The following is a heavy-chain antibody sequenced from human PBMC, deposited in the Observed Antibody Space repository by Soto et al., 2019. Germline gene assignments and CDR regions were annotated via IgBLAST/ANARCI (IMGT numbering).Heavy chain of an antibody. CDR1: GGTFSSYA. CDR3: ARDQPHSNWNNFYTNNWFDP. J-gene: IGHJ5*02. D-gene: IGHD3-16*01. Sequence: SVKVSCKASGGTFSSYAISWVRQAPGQGLEWMGGIIPIFGTANYAQKFQGRVTITADKSASTVFMDLSSLTSEDTAVYYCARDQPHSNWNNFYTNNWFDPWGQGTLVTVSS. CDR2: IIPIFGTA. V-gene: IGHV1-69*06.